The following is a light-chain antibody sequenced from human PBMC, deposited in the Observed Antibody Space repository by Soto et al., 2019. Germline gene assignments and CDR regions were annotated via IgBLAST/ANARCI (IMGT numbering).Light chain of an antibody. CDR1: QSVSSSY. Sequence: EMVLTQSPGTLSLSPGERATLSCRASQSVSSSYLAWYQQKPGQAPRLLIYGASSRATDIPDRFSGSGSGTDFTLTIGRLEPEDFAVYYCQQYGSSSWTFGQGTKVDIK. J-gene: IGKJ1*01. CDR2: GAS. V-gene: IGKV3-20*01. CDR3: QQYGSSSWT.